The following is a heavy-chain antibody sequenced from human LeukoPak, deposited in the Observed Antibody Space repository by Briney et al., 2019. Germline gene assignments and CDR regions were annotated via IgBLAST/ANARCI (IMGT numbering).Heavy chain of an antibody. V-gene: IGHV3-9*01. J-gene: IGHJ6*03. CDR3: ARASSITMVRGAHYYYYYYMDV. Sequence: PGRSLRLSCAASGFTFYDYAMHWVRQAPGKGLEWVSGISWNSGSIGYADSVKGRFTISRDNAKNSLYLQMNSLRAEDTAVYYCARASSITMVRGAHYYYYYYMDVWGKGTTVTISS. CDR2: ISWNSGSI. CDR1: GFTFYDYA. D-gene: IGHD3-10*01.